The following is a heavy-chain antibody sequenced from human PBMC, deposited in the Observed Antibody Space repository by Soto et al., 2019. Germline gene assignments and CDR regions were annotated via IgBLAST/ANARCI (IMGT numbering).Heavy chain of an antibody. CDR1: GFTFSNFA. CDR2: IGSRGADT. Sequence: EVQLLESGGGLAQPGGSLRLSCAASGFTFSNFAMMWVRQAPGKGLQWVSGIGSRGADTYYADSVKGRFTVSRDNSKNTLYVQMNSLRDEDTAKYYCAKRKRPQSAGEGLDHWGQGTLVTVSS. CDR3: AKRKRPQSAGEGLDH. J-gene: IGHJ4*02. D-gene: IGHD6-13*01. V-gene: IGHV3-23*01.